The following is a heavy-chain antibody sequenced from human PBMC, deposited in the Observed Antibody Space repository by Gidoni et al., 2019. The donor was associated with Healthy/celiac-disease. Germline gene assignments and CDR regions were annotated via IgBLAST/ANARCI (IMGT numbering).Heavy chain of an antibody. J-gene: IGHJ4*02. CDR3: ARASWTYYYDSSGGDYFDY. V-gene: IGHV4-34*01. CDR1: GGSFSGYY. D-gene: IGHD3-22*01. CDR2: INHSGST. Sequence: QVQLQQWCAVLLNPSETLSLTCAVYGGSFSGYYWSWIRQPPGKRLDWIGEINHSGSTTYNPSLKSRVTRSVDTSKNKFSLKLSSVTAADTAVYYCARASWTYYYDSSGGDYFDYWGQGTLVTVSS.